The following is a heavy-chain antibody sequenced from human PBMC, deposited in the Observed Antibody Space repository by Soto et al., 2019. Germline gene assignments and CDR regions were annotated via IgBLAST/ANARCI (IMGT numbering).Heavy chain of an antibody. CDR1: GGSFGGFY. CDR3: ARVGYFDSSGYKAPFDY. Sequence: SETLSLTCAVYGGSFGGFYCSWIRQPPGKGLEWIGEINHSEITNYNPSLKSRVTMSVDTSKNQFSLKLSSVTAADTAVYYCARVGYFDSSGYKAPFDYWGQGTLVTVSS. J-gene: IGHJ4*01. V-gene: IGHV4-34*01. D-gene: IGHD3-22*01. CDR2: INHSEIT.